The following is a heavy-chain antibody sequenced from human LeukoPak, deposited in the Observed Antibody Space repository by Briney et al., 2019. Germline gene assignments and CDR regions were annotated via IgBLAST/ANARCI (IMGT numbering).Heavy chain of an antibody. V-gene: IGHV4-59*02. D-gene: IGHD3-22*01. J-gene: IGHJ5*02. CDR3: ARVSYYDSMLLDP. Sequence: GSLRLSCAASGISVSYNYMSWVRRAPGKGLEWIGYIYYSGSTNYNPSLKSRVTISVDTSKNQFSLKLSSVTAADTAVYYCARVSYYDSMLLDPWGQGTLVTVSS. CDR2: IYYSGST. CDR1: GISVSYNY.